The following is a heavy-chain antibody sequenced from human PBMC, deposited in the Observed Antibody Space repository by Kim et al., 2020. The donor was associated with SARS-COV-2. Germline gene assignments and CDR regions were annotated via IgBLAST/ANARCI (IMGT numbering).Heavy chain of an antibody. Sequence: NPSLTRRVTISVETSKNQFSLKLSSVTAADTAVYYCARGLPAAIGGMDVWGQGTTVTVSS. J-gene: IGHJ6*02. CDR3: ARGLPAAIGGMDV. V-gene: IGHV4-34*01. D-gene: IGHD2-2*01.